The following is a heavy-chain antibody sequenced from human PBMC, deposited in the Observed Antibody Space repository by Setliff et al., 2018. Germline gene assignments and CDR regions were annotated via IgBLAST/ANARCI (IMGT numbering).Heavy chain of an antibody. Sequence: SETLSLTCTVSGGSISSYYWSWIRQPAGMGLEWIGHIYIGGSANYNPSLKSRVTMSIDTSKNQFSLKLNSVTAADMAVYYCAREQWLDPPGYYYMDVWAEGTTVTVS. J-gene: IGHJ6*03. V-gene: IGHV4-4*07. CDR3: AREQWLDPPGYYYMDV. CDR1: GGSISSYY. CDR2: IYIGGSA. D-gene: IGHD6-19*01.